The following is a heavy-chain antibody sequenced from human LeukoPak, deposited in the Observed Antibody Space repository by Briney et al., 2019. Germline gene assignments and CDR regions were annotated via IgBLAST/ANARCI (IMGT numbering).Heavy chain of an antibody. CDR3: AVYGSGWFHD. J-gene: IGHJ5*02. Sequence: GGSLRLSCAASGFTFSSYNMNWVRPAPGKGLEWVSSISSSSSYIYYADSVKGRFTISRDNAKKLLYLQMNSLRAEDTAVYYCAVYGSGWFHDWGQGTLVTVSS. D-gene: IGHD6-19*01. V-gene: IGHV3-21*01. CDR1: GFTFSSYN. CDR2: ISSSSSYI.